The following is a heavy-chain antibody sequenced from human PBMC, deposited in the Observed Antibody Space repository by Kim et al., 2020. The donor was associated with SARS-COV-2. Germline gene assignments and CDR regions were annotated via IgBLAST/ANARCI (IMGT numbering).Heavy chain of an antibody. CDR3: ARDRGLPDSFDI. V-gene: IGHV3-74*01. Sequence: TVNAGSVKGRFTISRDNPKNTLYLQMDSLGAEDTAVYYCARDRGLPDSFDIWGQGTVVTVSS. D-gene: IGHD3-10*01. J-gene: IGHJ3*02. CDR2: T.